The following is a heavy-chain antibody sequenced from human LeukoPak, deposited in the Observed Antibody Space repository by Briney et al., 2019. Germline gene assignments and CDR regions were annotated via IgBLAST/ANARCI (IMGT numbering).Heavy chain of an antibody. CDR1: GFTFSTNS. V-gene: IGHV3-21*01. CDR2: ISSSSSNT. Sequence: GGSLRLSCAASGFTFSTNSMNWVRQVPGKGLEWVSSISSSSSNTYYADSVKGRFTISRDNAKNSLYLQMNSLRTEDTAVYYCAGVSSGWYEDYWGQGTLVTVSS. D-gene: IGHD6-19*01. J-gene: IGHJ4*02. CDR3: AGVSSGWYEDY.